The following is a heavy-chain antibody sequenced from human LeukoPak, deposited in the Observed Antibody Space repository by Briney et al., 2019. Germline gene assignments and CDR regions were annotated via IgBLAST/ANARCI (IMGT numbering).Heavy chain of an antibody. CDR2: ISGSGGST. CDR3: ATTNRYSGSYRDFDY. Sequence: GESLRLSCAASGFTFSSYAMSWVRQAPGKGLEWVSAISGSGGSTYYADSVKGRFTISRDNSKNTLYLQMNSLRAEDTALYYCATTNRYSGSYRDFDYWRQGTLVTVSS. V-gene: IGHV3-23*01. D-gene: IGHD1-26*01. CDR1: GFTFSSYA. J-gene: IGHJ4*02.